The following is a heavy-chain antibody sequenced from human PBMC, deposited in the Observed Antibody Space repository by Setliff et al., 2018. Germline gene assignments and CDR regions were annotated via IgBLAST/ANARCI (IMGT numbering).Heavy chain of an antibody. CDR3: ARQAGNSNIDY. CDR2: IYPGDSDT. V-gene: IGHV5-51*01. Sequence: GESLKISCKGSGYTFTNSWINWVRQMPGKGLEWMGIIYPGDSDTKYSPSFQGQVTISADKSISTAYLQLSSLKASDTAMYYCARQAGNSNIDYWGRGTLVTVSS. D-gene: IGHD6-19*01. CDR1: GYTFTNSW. J-gene: IGHJ4*02.